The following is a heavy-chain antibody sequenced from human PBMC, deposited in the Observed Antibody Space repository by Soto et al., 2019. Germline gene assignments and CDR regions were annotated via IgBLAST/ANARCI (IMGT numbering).Heavy chain of an antibody. CDR3: ASSWQQNGMDV. D-gene: IGHD6-13*01. Sequence: GGSLKLSCAASGFTSSSYWMHWVRQAPGKGLVWVSRINSDGSSTSYADSVKGRFTISRDNAKNTLYLQMNSLRAEDTAVYYCASSWQQNGMDVWGQGTTVTVSS. V-gene: IGHV3-74*01. CDR1: GFTSSSYW. J-gene: IGHJ6*02. CDR2: INSDGSST.